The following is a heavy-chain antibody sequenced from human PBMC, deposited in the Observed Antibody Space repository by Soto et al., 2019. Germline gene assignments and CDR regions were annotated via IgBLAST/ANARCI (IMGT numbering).Heavy chain of an antibody. CDR3: ATPQGLRCPRCLDT. J-gene: IGHJ4*02. CDR2: IIPIFGTP. V-gene: IGHV1-69*01. D-gene: IGHD2-8*01. Sequence: QVQLVQSGAEVKKPGSSVKVSCKASGGSFNSFVVTWVRQAPGQGLEWMGGIIPIFGTPNYAQKFQGRVTISADESSTTASMELSSLRAEYTAMYYCATPQGLRCPRCLDTWGQGTLVTVSS. CDR1: GGSFNSFV.